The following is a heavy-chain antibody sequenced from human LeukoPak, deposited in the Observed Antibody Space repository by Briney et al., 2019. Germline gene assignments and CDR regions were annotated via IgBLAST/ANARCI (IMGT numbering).Heavy chain of an antibody. V-gene: IGHV3-23*01. Sequence: GGSLRLSCAASGFTFAIHAMTWVRQAPGKGLEWVSGISGDGASTHYAESVKGQFTISRDNSQNTLFLQMNSLRAEDTAVYYCAREIGGYNWFDPWGQGTLVTVSS. D-gene: IGHD3-10*01. CDR1: GFTFAIHA. CDR2: ISGDGAST. J-gene: IGHJ5*02. CDR3: AREIGGYNWFDP.